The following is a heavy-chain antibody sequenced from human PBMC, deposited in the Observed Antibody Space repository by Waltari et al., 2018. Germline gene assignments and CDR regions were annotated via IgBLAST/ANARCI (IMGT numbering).Heavy chain of an antibody. CDR2: INPNSGGT. J-gene: IGHJ6*02. CDR1: GYTFTGYY. V-gene: IGHV1-2*02. CDR3: AREAIQKYYYYYGMDV. Sequence: QVQLVQSGAEVKKPGASVKVSCKASGYTFTGYYMHWVRQAPGQGLEWMGWINPNSGGTNHAQKFRGRVTMTRDTSISTAYMGLSRLRSDDTAVYYCAREAIQKYYYYYGMDVWGQGTTVTVSS.